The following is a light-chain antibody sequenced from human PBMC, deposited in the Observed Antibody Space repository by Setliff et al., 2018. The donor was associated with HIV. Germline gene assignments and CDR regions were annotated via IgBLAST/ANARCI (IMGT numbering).Light chain of an antibody. CDR3: SSYAGSNNV. J-gene: IGLJ1*01. CDR1: SSDVGGYNY. Sequence: QSVLTQPPSASGSPGQSVTISCTGTSSDVGGYNYVSWYQQHPGKAPKLMIYEVSKRPSGVPDRFSGFKSGNTASLTVSGLQAEDEADYYCSSYAGSNNVFGTGTKVTV. V-gene: IGLV2-8*01. CDR2: EVS.